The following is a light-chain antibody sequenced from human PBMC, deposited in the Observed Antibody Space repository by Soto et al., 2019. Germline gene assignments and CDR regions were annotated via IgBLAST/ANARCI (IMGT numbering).Light chain of an antibody. CDR2: RDN. CDR1: TSNIEKFY. Sequence: QSVLTQPPSASATPGQWVTISCSGSTSNIEKFYVYWYQQLPGTAPKLLVYRDNQRPSGVPDRFSGSKSGTSASLAISGLRSDDEADYYCAAWDDSLRGVVFGGGTKLTVL. V-gene: IGLV1-47*01. J-gene: IGLJ2*01. CDR3: AAWDDSLRGVV.